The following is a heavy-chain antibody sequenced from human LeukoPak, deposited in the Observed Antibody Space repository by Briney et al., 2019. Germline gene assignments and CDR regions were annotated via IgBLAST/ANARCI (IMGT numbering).Heavy chain of an antibody. V-gene: IGHV4-39*01. J-gene: IGHJ3*02. CDR1: GGSISSSSYY. Sequence: PSETLSLTCTVSGGSISSSSYYWGWIRQPPGKGLEWIGGIYYSGSTYYNPSLKSRVTISVDTSKNQFSLKLSSVTAADTAVYYCASGEAPLLWLDAFDIWGQGTMVTVSS. CDR3: ASGEAPLLWLDAFDI. CDR2: IYYSGST. D-gene: IGHD3-10*01.